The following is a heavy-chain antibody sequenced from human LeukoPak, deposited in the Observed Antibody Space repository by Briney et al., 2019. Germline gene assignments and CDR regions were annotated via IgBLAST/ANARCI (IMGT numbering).Heavy chain of an antibody. CDR2: IYYSGST. Sequence: ALSLTFPVSGGSISSGGYYWSWIRPHPGKGLEWIGYIYYSGSTYYNPSLKSRVTISVDTSKNQFSLKLSSVTAADTAVYYCARDGEDSMDVWGKGTTVTVSS. J-gene: IGHJ6*03. CDR1: GGSISSGGYY. CDR3: ARDGEDSMDV. V-gene: IGHV4-31*03. D-gene: IGHD7-27*01.